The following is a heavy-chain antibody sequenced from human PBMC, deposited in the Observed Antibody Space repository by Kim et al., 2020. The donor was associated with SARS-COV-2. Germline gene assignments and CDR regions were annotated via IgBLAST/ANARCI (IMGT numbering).Heavy chain of an antibody. D-gene: IGHD3-10*01. Sequence: SVKVSCKASRGTFSSYAIRWVRQAPGVGLEWMGGIIPIFNTTNYAQNFLGRVAITADESTSTVYMELSSLRSEETAIYYCARDRITLVRGVIRGELYFDCWGQGTLVTVSS. CDR1: RGTFSSYA. CDR3: ARDRITLVRGVIRGELYFDC. J-gene: IGHJ4*02. V-gene: IGHV1-69*13. CDR2: IIPIFNTT.